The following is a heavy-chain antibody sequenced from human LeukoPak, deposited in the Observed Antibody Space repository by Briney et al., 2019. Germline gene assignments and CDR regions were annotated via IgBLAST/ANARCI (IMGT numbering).Heavy chain of an antibody. Sequence: ASVKVSCKASGYTFTIYDINWVRQATGQGLEWMGWMNPNSGNTGYAQKFQGRVTMTRNTSISTAYMELSSLRSEDTAVYYCARGYCSSTSCYLNPRYYYYYGMDVWGQGTTVTVSS. V-gene: IGHV1-8*01. CDR3: ARGYCSSTSCYLNPRYYYYYGMDV. D-gene: IGHD2-2*01. CDR2: MNPNSGNT. J-gene: IGHJ6*02. CDR1: GYTFTIYD.